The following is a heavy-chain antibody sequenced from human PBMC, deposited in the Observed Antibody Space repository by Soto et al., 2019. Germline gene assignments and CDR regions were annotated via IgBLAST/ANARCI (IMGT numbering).Heavy chain of an antibody. D-gene: IGHD2-21*01. CDR1: CFRVRNNY. CDR3: ARDLYSVGLDV. J-gene: IGHJ3*01. CDR2: MYSDGRT. Sequence: MRLSCSYSCFRVRNNYMTWVRQAPGMWLEWVSAMYSDGRTFYAESVKGRFIISRDKSDNTLYLQMNSLRAEDTALYYCARDLYSVGLDVW. V-gene: IGHV3-53*01.